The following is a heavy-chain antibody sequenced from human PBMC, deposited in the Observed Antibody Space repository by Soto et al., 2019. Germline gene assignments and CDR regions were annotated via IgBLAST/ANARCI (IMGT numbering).Heavy chain of an antibody. CDR2: NFSSVTT. CDR1: GDSISSGNKY. V-gene: IGHV4-30-4*01. J-gene: IGHJ6*01. CDR3: ATVPSPFDYYYVMDV. D-gene: IGHD3-16*01. Sequence: SETLSLTCTVSGDSISSGNKYWSWIRQPPGKGLEWIGYNFSSVTTYYNPSLKSRLTMSLDSSQNQFSLKLNSLTAADTAVYFCATVPSPFDYYYVMDVCGEGTMVTVSS.